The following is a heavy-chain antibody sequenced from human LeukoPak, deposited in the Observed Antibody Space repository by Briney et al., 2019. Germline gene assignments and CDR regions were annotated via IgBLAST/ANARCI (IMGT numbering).Heavy chain of an antibody. Sequence: GGSLRLSCAASGFTFSSYWMHWVRQAPGKGLVWVSRINSDGSSTSYADSVKGRFTISRDNAKNTLYLQMNSLRAEDTAVYYCARSSPPYYYDSSGYYGFDIWGRGTMVTVSS. CDR3: ARSSPPYYYDSSGYYGFDI. V-gene: IGHV3-74*01. J-gene: IGHJ3*02. CDR1: GFTFSSYW. CDR2: INSDGSST. D-gene: IGHD3-22*01.